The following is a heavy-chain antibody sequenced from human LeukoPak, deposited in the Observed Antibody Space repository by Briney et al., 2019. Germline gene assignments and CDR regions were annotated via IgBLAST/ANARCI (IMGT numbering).Heavy chain of an antibody. V-gene: IGHV5-10-1*01. D-gene: IGHD3-9*01. J-gene: IGHJ2*01. Sequence: GESLKISCKGSGYSFTSYWISWVRQMPWKGLEWMGRIDPSDSYTNYSPSFQGHVTISADKSISTAYLQWSSLKASDTAMYYCARPYYDILTGSRDWYIDLWGRGTLVTVSS. CDR3: ARPYYDILTGSRDWYIDL. CDR2: IDPSDSYT. CDR1: GYSFTSYW.